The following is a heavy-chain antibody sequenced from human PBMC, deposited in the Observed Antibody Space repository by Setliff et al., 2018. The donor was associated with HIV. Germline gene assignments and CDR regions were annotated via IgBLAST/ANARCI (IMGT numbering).Heavy chain of an antibody. CDR2: IYTSGGT. CDR1: GGSISSFY. CDR3: ARSPSYSSSFSYYYYSMDV. D-gene: IGHD6-6*01. Sequence: SETLSLTCTVSGGSISSFYWSWIRQPPGKGLEWIGYIYTSGGTNYNPSLKSRVAISVDTSKNQFSLKLSSVTAADTAVYYCARSPSYSSSFSYYYYSMDVWGQGTTVTVSS. V-gene: IGHV4-4*09. J-gene: IGHJ6*02.